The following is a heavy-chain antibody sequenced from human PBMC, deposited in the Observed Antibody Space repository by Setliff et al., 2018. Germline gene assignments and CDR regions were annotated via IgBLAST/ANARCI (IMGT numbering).Heavy chain of an antibody. CDR2: IIPNFGTT. CDR1: GGTFSSYG. D-gene: IGHD3-22*01. J-gene: IGHJ6*03. Sequence: SVKVSCKASGGTFSSYGISWVRQAPGQGLECMGGIIPNFGTTSYAQKFQGRVTITTDESTNTAYMELRSLTSDDTAVYYCAREGRRYYDSSGYYYDPYYYCMDVWGKGTTVTVSS. V-gene: IGHV1-69*05. CDR3: AREGRRYYDSSGYYYDPYYYCMDV.